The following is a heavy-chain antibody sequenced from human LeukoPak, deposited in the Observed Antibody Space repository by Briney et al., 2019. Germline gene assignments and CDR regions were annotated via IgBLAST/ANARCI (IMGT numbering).Heavy chain of an antibody. Sequence: PSETLSLTCTVSGGSISSYYWSWIRQPPGKGLEWIGYIYYSGSTNYNPSLKSRVTISVDTSKNQFSLKLSSVTAADTAVYYCARVYMGDPFDYYGMDVWGQGTTVTVSS. V-gene: IGHV4-59*01. CDR2: IYYSGST. J-gene: IGHJ6*02. D-gene: IGHD3-16*01. CDR3: ARVYMGDPFDYYGMDV. CDR1: GGSISSYY.